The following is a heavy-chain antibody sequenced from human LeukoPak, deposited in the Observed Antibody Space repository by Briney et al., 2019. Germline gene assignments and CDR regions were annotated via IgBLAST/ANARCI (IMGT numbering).Heavy chain of an antibody. V-gene: IGHV4-31*03. CDR1: GGSISSGGYY. CDR2: IYYNGNT. D-gene: IGHD2-2*01. Sequence: SQTLSLTCTVSGGSISSGGYYWSWIRQHPGKGLEWIGYIYYNGNTYYNPSLKSRVTISVDTSKNQFSLKLSSVTAADTAVYYCARGGYCSSISCPFDYWGQGTLVTVFS. J-gene: IGHJ4*02. CDR3: ARGGYCSSISCPFDY.